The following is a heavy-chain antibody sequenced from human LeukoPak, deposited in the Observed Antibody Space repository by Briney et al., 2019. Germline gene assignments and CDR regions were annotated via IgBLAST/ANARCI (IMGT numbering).Heavy chain of an antibody. CDR1: GGSISSHY. D-gene: IGHD3-10*01. V-gene: IGHV4-59*11. CDR2: IYYSGST. J-gene: IGHJ4*02. CDR3: ARGFEF. Sequence: SETLSLTCTVSGGSISSHYWSWIRQPPGKGLEWIGYIYYSGSTNYNPSLTSRVTISVDTSKNQFSLKLSSVTAADTAVYYCARGFEFWGQGTLVTVSS.